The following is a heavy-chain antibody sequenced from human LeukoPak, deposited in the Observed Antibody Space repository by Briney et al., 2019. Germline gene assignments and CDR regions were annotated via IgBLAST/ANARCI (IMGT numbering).Heavy chain of an antibody. CDR1: GGSITSYY. CDR3: ARWVVAATMTN. CDR2: IYYSGST. V-gene: IGHV4-59*01. Sequence: PSETLSLTCTVSGGSITSYYWSWIRQPPGKGLEWIGYIYYSGSTNYSPSLKSRVTMSVDTSKNQFSLKLSSVTAADTAVYYCARWVVAATMTNWGQGTLVTVSS. D-gene: IGHD2-15*01. J-gene: IGHJ4*02.